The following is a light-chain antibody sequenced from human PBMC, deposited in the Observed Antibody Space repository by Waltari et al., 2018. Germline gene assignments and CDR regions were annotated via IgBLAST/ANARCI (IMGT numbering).Light chain of an antibody. CDR3: QQYNSYAWT. V-gene: IGKV1-5*03. CDR1: QSISSW. J-gene: IGKJ1*01. CDR2: KAP. Sequence: SPSTLSASVGDRVTITCRASQSISSWLAWYQQKPGKAPKLLIYKAPSLESGVPSRFSGSGSGTEFTLTISSLQPDDFATYYCQQYNSYAWTFGQGTKVEIK.